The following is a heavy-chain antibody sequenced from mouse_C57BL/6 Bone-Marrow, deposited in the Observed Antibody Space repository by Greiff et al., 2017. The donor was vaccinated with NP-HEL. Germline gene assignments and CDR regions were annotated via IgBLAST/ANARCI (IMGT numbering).Heavy chain of an antibody. CDR3: ARVYYYGSN. D-gene: IGHD1-1*01. J-gene: IGHJ2*01. CDR1: GFTFSDYY. CDR2: INYDGSST. V-gene: IGHV5-16*01. Sequence: DVKLVESEGGLVQPGSSMKLSCTASGFTFSDYYMAWVRQVPEKGLEWVANINYDGSSTYYLDSLKSRFIISRDNAKNILYLQMSSLKSEDTATYYCARVYYYGSNWGQGTTLTVSS.